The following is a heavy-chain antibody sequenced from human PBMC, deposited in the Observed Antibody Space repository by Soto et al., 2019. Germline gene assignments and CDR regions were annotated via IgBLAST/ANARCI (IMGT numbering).Heavy chain of an antibody. J-gene: IGHJ3*02. CDR1: GYTLTELS. V-gene: IGHV1-24*01. CDR3: ATVQGYYDSSGYWDAFDI. D-gene: IGHD3-22*01. CDR2: FDPEDGET. Sequence: ASVKVSCKVSGYTLTELSMHWVRQAPGKGLEWMGGFDPEDGETIYAQKFQGRVTMTEEKSTDTAYMELSSLRSEDTAVYYCATVQGYYDSSGYWDAFDIWGQGTMVTVSS.